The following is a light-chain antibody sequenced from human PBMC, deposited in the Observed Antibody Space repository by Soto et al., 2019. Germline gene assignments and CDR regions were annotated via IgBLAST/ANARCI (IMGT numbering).Light chain of an antibody. CDR2: EVD. Sequence: QSVLTQPPSASGSPGQSVTISCTGTSSDVGAYNYVSWYQQYPGKAPKLMIYEVDKRPSGVPDRFSGSKSGSTASLTVSGLQAEDEADYYCSSFAGTNRVYVFGTGTKVTVL. V-gene: IGLV2-8*01. CDR1: SSDVGAYNY. CDR3: SSFAGTNRVYV. J-gene: IGLJ1*01.